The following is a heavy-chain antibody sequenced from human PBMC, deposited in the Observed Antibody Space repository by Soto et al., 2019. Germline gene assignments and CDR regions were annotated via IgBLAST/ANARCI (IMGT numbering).Heavy chain of an antibody. CDR3: ARDHGALAAAGSLNLVFGYYYYVMDV. V-gene: IGHV1-69*13. D-gene: IGHD6-13*01. J-gene: IGHJ6*02. CDR1: GGTFSSYA. Sequence: ASVKVSCKASGGTFSSYAISWVRQAPGQGLEWMGGIIPIFGTANYAQKFQGRVTITADESTSTAYMELSSLRSEDTAVYYCARDHGALAAAGSLNLVFGYYYYVMDVWSQGSSVTVSS. CDR2: IIPIFGTA.